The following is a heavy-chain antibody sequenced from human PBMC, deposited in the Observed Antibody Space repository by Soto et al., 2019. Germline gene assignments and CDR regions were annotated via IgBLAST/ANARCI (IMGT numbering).Heavy chain of an antibody. V-gene: IGHV1-2*04. D-gene: IGHD2-2*01. CDR2: INPNSGGT. CDR1: GYTFTGYY. CDR3: AREDCSSTSCRNWFDP. J-gene: IGHJ5*02. Sequence: QVQLVQSGAEVKKPGASVKVSCKASGYTFTGYYMHWVRQAPGQGPEWMGWINPNSGGTNYAQKFQGWVSMTRDTSISTAYMELSRLRSDDTAVYYCAREDCSSTSCRNWFDPWGQGTLVTVSS.